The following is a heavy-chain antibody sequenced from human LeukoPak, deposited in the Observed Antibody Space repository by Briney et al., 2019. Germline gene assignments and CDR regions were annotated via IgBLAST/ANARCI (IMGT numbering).Heavy chain of an antibody. J-gene: IGHJ4*02. CDR2: MYLGGTT. V-gene: IGHV4-4*02. Sequence: TGTLSLTCIVSGGSISSLNLWSWLRQPPGKGLEWIGEMYLGGTTNFNPSLKSRVTILIDKSKNQLSLQLTSVTAADTAVYYCAGLEGRYSTDWFYFFDYWGQGALVTVSS. D-gene: IGHD6-19*01. CDR3: AGLEGRYSTDWFYFFDY. CDR1: GGSISSLNL.